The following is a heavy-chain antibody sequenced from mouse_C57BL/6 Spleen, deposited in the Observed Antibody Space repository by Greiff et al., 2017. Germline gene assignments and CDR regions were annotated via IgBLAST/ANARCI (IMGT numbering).Heavy chain of an antibody. V-gene: IGHV1-62-2*01. J-gene: IGHJ4*01. CDR1: GYTFTEYT. D-gene: IGHD2-5*01. Sequence: QVQLQQSGAELVKPGASVKLSCKASGYTFTEYTIHWVKQRSGQGLEWIGWVYPGSGSIKYNEKFKDKATLTADKSSSTVYMELSRLTSEDSAVYFCARHEEEAYNSNYRYAMDYWGQGTSVTVSS. CDR3: ARHEEEAYNSNYRYAMDY. CDR2: VYPGSGSI.